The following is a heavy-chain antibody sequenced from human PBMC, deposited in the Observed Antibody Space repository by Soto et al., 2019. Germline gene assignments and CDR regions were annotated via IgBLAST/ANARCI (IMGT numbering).Heavy chain of an antibody. CDR1: GYTFTSYG. CDR3: ARSGSSTSYYYYGMDV. Sequence: ASVKVSCKASGYTFTSYGISRVRQAPGQGLEWMGWISAYNGNTNYAQKLQGRVTMTTDTSTSTAYMELRSLRSDDTAVYYCARSGSSTSYYYYGMDVWGQGTTVTVSS. D-gene: IGHD1-26*01. V-gene: IGHV1-18*01. CDR2: ISAYNGNT. J-gene: IGHJ6*02.